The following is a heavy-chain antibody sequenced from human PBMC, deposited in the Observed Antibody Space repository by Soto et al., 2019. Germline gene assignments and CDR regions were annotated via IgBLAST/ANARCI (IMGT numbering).Heavy chain of an antibody. Sequence: EVQLVESGGGLVQPGGSLKLSCTASGFTLSSCEMNWVRQAPGKGLEWVSYISSSSSYIYYADSVKGRFTISRDNAKNSLYLQMNSLRAEDTAVYYCARDLRSCSSTSCRSYYYYGMDVWGQGTTVTVSS. CDR3: ARDLRSCSSTSCRSYYYYGMDV. CDR2: ISSSSSYI. CDR1: GFTLSSCE. V-gene: IGHV3-48*03. D-gene: IGHD2-2*01. J-gene: IGHJ6*02.